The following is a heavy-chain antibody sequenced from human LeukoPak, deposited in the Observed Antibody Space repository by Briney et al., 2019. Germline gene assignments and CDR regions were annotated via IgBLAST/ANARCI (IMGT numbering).Heavy chain of an antibody. D-gene: IGHD3-10*01. CDR1: GFTFSSYG. CDR3: ARDRRPVLLWFGEFDY. V-gene: IGHV3-33*01. J-gene: IGHJ4*02. CDR2: IWYDGSNK. Sequence: GRSLRLSCAASGFTFSSYGMHWVRQAPGKGLEWVAVIWYDGSNKYYADSVKGRFTISRDNSKNTLYLQMNSLRAEDTAVYYCARDRRPVLLWFGEFDYWGQGTLVTVSS.